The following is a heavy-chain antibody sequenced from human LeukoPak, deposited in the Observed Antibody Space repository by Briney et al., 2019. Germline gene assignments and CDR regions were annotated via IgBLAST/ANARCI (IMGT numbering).Heavy chain of an antibody. CDR1: GFTFSDHW. J-gene: IGHJ5*02. CDR2: IKQGESKR. V-gene: IGHV3-7*01. D-gene: IGHD2-15*01. CDR3: AREASLYCSGNDCYWAFDR. Sequence: SGGSLRLSCAASGFTFSDHWMSWVRQAPGKGLEWVANIKQGESKRYYVDSVKGRFTISRDNAKNSLYLQINSLRAEDTAVYYCAREASLYCSGNDCYWAFDRWGQGTLVTVSS.